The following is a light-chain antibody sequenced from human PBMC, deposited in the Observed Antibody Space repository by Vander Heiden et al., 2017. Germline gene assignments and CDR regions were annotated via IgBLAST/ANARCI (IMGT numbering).Light chain of an antibody. J-gene: IGLJ1*01. CDR3: NSYTTSNTYV. V-gene: IGLV2-18*02. CDR1: SSDVGSSNR. Sequence: QSALTQPPSVSGSPEQSVTLSCTGTSSDVGSSNRVSWYQQPPGTAPKVIIYEVNNRPSGVPDRFSGSQSGNTASLTISGLQAEDEADYYCNSYTTSNTYVFGTGTKVTVL. CDR2: EVN.